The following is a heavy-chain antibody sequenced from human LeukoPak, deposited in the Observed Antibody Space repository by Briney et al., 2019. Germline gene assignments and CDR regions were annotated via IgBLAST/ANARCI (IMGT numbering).Heavy chain of an antibody. CDR1: GGSISSYY. V-gene: IGHV4-4*07. CDR2: IYTSGST. Sequence: SETLSLTCTVSGGSISSYYWSWIRQPAGKGLEWIGRIYTSGSTNYNPSLKSRVTMSVDTSKNQFSLKLSSVTAADTAVYYCARGGRSGWSPYYYFDYWGQGTLVTVSS. CDR3: ARGGRSGWSPYYYFDY. D-gene: IGHD6-19*01. J-gene: IGHJ4*02.